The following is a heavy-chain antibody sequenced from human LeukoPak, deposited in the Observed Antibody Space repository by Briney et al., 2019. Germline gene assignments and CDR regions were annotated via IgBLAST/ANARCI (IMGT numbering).Heavy chain of an antibody. CDR2: IYHSGTT. Sequence: SGTLSLTCAVSGASISSTNWWSWVRQPPGKGLEWIGEIYHSGTTYYSPSLKSRVTISIDEPKNQISLKVNSVTAADTAVYYCAREGLRAVGTNAPFNNWGQGTLVTVSS. J-gene: IGHJ4*02. CDR3: AREGLRAVGTNAPFNN. V-gene: IGHV4-4*02. D-gene: IGHD1-1*01. CDR1: GASISSTNW.